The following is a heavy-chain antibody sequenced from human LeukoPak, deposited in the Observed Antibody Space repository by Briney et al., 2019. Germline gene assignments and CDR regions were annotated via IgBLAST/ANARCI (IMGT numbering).Heavy chain of an antibody. CDR2: ISYDGSNK. V-gene: IGHV3-30-3*01. CDR1: GFTFSNYA. CDR3: ARDNYGGNSFYYYGMDV. D-gene: IGHD4-23*01. J-gene: IGHJ6*02. Sequence: PGGSLRLSCAASGFTFSNYAMNWVRQAPGKGLEWVAVISYDGSNKYYADSVKGRFTISRDNSKNTLYLQMNSLRAEDTAVYYCARDNYGGNSFYYYGMDVWGQGTTVTVSS.